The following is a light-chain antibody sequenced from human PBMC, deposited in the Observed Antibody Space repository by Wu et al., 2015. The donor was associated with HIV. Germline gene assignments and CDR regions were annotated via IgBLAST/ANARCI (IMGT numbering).Light chain of an antibody. CDR1: QSVSSSY. Sequence: EIVLTQSPGTLSLSPGERATLSCRASQSVSSSYLAWYQQKPGQAPRLLIYGASSRATGIPDRFSGSGSGTDFTLTISRLEPEDFAVYYCQQYGSSSGITFGPGTKGGY. CDR3: QQYGSSSGIT. V-gene: IGKV3-20*01. J-gene: IGKJ3*01. CDR2: GAS.